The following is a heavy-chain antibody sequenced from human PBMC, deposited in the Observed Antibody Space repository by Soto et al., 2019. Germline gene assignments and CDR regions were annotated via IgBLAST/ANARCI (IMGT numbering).Heavy chain of an antibody. Sequence: EVQLLESGGGLVQPGGSLRLSCAASGFTFSSYAMSWVRQAPGRGLEWVSAVRSSSDNTYYADSVKGRFTIARDNSKNTLYLQMNSLRAEDTAIYYCAKAGYGSDVLWWFGPWGLGTLVTVSS. V-gene: IGHV3-23*01. CDR1: GFTFSSYA. CDR2: VRSSSDNT. D-gene: IGHD5-12*01. CDR3: AKAGYGSDVLWWFGP. J-gene: IGHJ5*02.